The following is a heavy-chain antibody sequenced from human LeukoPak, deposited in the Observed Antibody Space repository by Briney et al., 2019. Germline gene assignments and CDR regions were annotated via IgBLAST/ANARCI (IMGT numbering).Heavy chain of an antibody. V-gene: IGHV3-23*01. D-gene: IGHD6-19*01. J-gene: IGHJ4*02. CDR3: ALAVADSYFDY. CDR2: ISGSGGST. Sequence: GGSLRLSCAASGFTFSSYAMSWVRQAPGKGLEWVSAISGSGGSTYYADSVRGRFTISRDNSKNTLYLQMNSLRAEDTAVYYCALAVADSYFDYWGQGTLVTVSS. CDR1: GFTFSSYA.